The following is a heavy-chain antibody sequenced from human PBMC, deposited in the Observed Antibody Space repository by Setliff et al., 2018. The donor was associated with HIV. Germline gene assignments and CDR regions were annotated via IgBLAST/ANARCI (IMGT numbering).Heavy chain of an antibody. CDR3: ARGGPARVALLYWFDP. V-gene: IGHV1-18*01. Sequence: ASVKVSCKASGYNFVGYGINWLRQAPGQGLEWMGWINTYNRNTKYGQKFQGSVTMTTDTSTSTVYMELRNLRSDDKAVYFCARGGPARVALLYWFDPWGQGTLVTVSS. CDR2: INTYNRNT. J-gene: IGHJ5*02. CDR1: GYNFVGYG. D-gene: IGHD2-21*01.